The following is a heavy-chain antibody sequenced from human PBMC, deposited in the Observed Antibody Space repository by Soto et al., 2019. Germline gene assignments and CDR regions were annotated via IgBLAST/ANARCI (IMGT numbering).Heavy chain of an antibody. CDR2: IFYSGST. CDR1: GGSVNSYY. V-gene: IGHV4-59*02. D-gene: IGHD2-21*02. Sequence: PSETRSLTCTVSGGSVNSYYWSWIRQPPGKGLEWIGYIFYSGSTKSNPSLKSRVTMSVDMSKNQFSLRLTSVTAADTAVYYCARVFPSYCGGDCSYFDSWGQGTLVTVSS. J-gene: IGHJ4*02. CDR3: ARVFPSYCGGDCSYFDS.